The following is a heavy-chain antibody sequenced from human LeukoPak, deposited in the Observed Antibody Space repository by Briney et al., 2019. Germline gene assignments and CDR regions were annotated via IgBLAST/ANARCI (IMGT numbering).Heavy chain of an antibody. J-gene: IGHJ4*02. D-gene: IGHD5-12*01. CDR3: ARGLRSTFDY. CDR1: GGTFSSSA. Sequence: SVKVSCKASGGTFSSSAISWVRQAPGQGLEWMGGIIPIFSTADYAQKFQGRVTITADESTSTAYMELSSLRSEDTAVFYCARGLRSTFDYWGQGTLVTVSS. CDR2: IIPIFSTA. V-gene: IGHV1-69*01.